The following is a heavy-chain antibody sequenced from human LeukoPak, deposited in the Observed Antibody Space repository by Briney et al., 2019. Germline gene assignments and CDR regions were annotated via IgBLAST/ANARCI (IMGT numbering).Heavy chain of an antibody. J-gene: IGHJ5*02. Sequence: SETLSLTCTVSGGSVSSGTYYWSWIRQPAGKGLEWIGRIYTSGTTNYSPSLKSRVTILVDMSKNQFSLKLSSVTAADTAVYYCARAGYYGSGSYIGFDPWGQGTLVTVSS. CDR1: GGSVSSGTYY. CDR3: ARAGYYGSGSYIGFDP. D-gene: IGHD3-10*01. V-gene: IGHV4-61*10. CDR2: IYTSGTT.